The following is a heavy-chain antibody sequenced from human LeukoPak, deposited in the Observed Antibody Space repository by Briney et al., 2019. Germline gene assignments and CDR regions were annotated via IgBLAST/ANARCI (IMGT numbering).Heavy chain of an antibody. CDR3: AISPILRYSGWFYL. Sequence: GSSVKVSCKASGCTFSSYAISWVRQAHAPGLEWMGGIIPIFGTANYAQKFQGRVMITTDEYTSRAYMELRSMRSEDTAVYYFAISPILRYSGWFYLWGQGTLVSVSS. CDR2: IIPIFGTA. V-gene: IGHV1-69*05. J-gene: IGHJ5*02. CDR1: GCTFSSYA. D-gene: IGHD3-9*01.